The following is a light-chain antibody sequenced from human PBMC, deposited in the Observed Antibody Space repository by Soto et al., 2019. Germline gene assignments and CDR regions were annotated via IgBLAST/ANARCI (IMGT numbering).Light chain of an antibody. J-gene: IGKJ5*01. Sequence: DIQMTQSPSSLSASLGDRVTITCKASQDISNYLNWYQQKPGKAPKLLIYDASNLETGVPSRFSGSRSGTDFTFTISNLQPEDITTYYCQQYDNLPSIAFGQGTRLEIK. CDR3: QQYDNLPSIA. CDR1: QDISNY. CDR2: DAS. V-gene: IGKV1-33*01.